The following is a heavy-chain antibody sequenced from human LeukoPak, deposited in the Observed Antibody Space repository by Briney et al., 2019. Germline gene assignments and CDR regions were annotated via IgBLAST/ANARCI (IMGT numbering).Heavy chain of an antibody. J-gene: IGHJ4*02. V-gene: IGHV4-4*07. CDR2: IYTSGST. Sequence: TSETLSLTCTVSGGSISSYYWSWIRQPAGKGLDWIGRIYTSGSTNYNPSLKSRVTISVDTSKNQFSLKLSSVTAADTAVYYCARSTYYDFWSGYFDYWGQGTLVTVSS. CDR3: ARSTYYDFWSGYFDY. CDR1: GGSISSYY. D-gene: IGHD3-3*01.